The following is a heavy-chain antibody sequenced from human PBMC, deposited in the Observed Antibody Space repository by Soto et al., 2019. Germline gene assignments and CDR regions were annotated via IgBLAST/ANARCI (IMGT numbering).Heavy chain of an antibody. Sequence: QVQLQESGPGLVKPSGTLSLTCVVSGSSVSNSNWWTWVRQPPGKGLEWIGEIYHTGDTNYNPPLMSRVTISIDKSRNQFSLRLGSVTAADTAVYFCARNGIYYYVMDVWGRGTTVTVSS. CDR2: IYHTGDT. CDR3: ARNGIYYYVMDV. V-gene: IGHV4-4*02. J-gene: IGHJ6*04. CDR1: GSSVSNSNW. D-gene: IGHD1-1*01.